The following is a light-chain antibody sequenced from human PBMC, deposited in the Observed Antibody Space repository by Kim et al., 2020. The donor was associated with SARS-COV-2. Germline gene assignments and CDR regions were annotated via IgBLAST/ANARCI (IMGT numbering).Light chain of an antibody. V-gene: IGKV3-15*01. J-gene: IGKJ1*01. CDR1: QSVSSN. CDR2: GAS. Sequence: EIVMTQSPATLSVSPGERATLSCRASQSVSSNLAWYQQKPGQAPRLLIYGASTRAAGFPARFSGSGSGTEFTLTISSLQSEDFAVYYCQQYNNWPPWTFGQGTKLEI. CDR3: QQYNNWPPWT.